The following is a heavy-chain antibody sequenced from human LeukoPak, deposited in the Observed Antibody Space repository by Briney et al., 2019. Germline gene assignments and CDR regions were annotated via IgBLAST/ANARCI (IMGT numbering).Heavy chain of an antibody. D-gene: IGHD2-15*01. CDR1: GFTLSDYG. J-gene: IGHJ5*02. CDR2: IHSDGSTT. Sequence: GGSLRLSCAASGFTLSDYGMHWVRQAPGKGLVWLSHIHSDGSTTTYAASVKRRFTISRDKAKNTVHLEMIGLRGEDTAVYYCARDFYGSYCTGGSCYYRNWFDPWGQGTQVTVSS. CDR3: ARDFYGSYCTGGSCYYRNWFDP. V-gene: IGHV3-74*01.